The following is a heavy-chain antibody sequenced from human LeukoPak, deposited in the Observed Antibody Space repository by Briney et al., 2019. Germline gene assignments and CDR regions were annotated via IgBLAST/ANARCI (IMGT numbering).Heavy chain of an antibody. CDR3: ANNVPFDY. D-gene: IGHD2-2*01. CDR2: ISTSGDST. V-gene: IGHV3-23*01. J-gene: IGHJ4*02. CDR1: GFTFSTYA. Sequence: PGGSLRLSCAASGFTFSTYAMSWVRQAPGKGLEWVSAISTSGDSTYYADSVKGRFTISRDNSKNTLYLQMNSLRAEDTAVYFCANNVPFDYWGQGTLVTVSS.